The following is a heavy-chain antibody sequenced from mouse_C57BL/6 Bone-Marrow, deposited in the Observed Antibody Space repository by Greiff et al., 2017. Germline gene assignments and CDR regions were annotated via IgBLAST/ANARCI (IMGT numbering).Heavy chain of an antibody. CDR2: ISSGGSYT. J-gene: IGHJ1*01. Sequence: EVKLVESGGGLVKPGGSLKLSCAASGFTFSSYAMSWVRQAPEKRLEWVAEISSGGSYTYYPDTVTGRVTISRDYAKNTLYLEMSSLESEDTAMYYCTREPWYFDVWGAGTTVTVSS. CDR1: GFTFSSYA. V-gene: IGHV5-9-4*01. CDR3: TREPWYFDV.